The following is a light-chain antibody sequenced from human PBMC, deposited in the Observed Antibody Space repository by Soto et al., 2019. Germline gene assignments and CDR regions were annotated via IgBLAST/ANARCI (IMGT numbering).Light chain of an antibody. J-gene: IGLJ3*02. CDR1: SSKIGSHT. Sequence: QSVLTQPPSASGSPGQRVTISCSGSSSKIGSHTVNWYQQLPGTAPKLLIYSNNQRPSWVPDRFSGSKSGTSASLAISGLQSEDEADYYCAAWDDRLSGWVCGGGTKLPVL. CDR2: SNN. CDR3: AAWDDRLSGWV. V-gene: IGLV1-44*01.